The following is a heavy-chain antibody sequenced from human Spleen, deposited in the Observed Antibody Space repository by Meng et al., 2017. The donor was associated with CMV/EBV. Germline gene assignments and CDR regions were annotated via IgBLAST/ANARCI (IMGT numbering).Heavy chain of an antibody. CDR1: GGSISSSSYY. J-gene: IGHJ6*02. CDR2: ISGSGSST. V-gene: IGHV3-11*04. D-gene: IGHD6-6*01. Sequence: LSLTCTVSGGSISSSSYYWGWVRQAPGKGLEWVSVISGSGSSTHYADSVKGRFTISRDNAKNSLYLQMNSLRAEDTAVYYCARDLRHYHYGMDVWGQGTTVTVSS. CDR3: ARDLRHYHYGMDV.